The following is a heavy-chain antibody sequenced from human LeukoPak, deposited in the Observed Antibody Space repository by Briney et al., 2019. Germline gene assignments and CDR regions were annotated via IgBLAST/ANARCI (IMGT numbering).Heavy chain of an antibody. D-gene: IGHD4-23*01. CDR3: TPMTTVVNLIDY. CDR1: GFTFSNAW. J-gene: IGHJ4*02. V-gene: IGHV3-15*01. CDR2: IKSKSDGGTT. Sequence: GGSLRLSCAASGFTFSNAWMSWVRQAPGKGLEWVGRIKSKSDGGTTDYAAPVKGRFTISRDDSKNTLYLQMNSLKTEDTAVYYCTPMTTVVNLIDYWGQGTLVTVSS.